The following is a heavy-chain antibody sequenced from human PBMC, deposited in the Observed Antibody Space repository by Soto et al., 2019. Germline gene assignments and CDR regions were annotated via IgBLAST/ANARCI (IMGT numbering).Heavy chain of an antibody. Sequence: GGSLRLSCNASGFTVSSTYMSWVRQAPGKGLEWVAVISYDGSNKYYADSVKGRFTISRDNSKNTLYLQMNSLRAEDTAVYYCARDGYSSSWYYFDYWGQGTLVTVSS. CDR2: ISYDGSNK. J-gene: IGHJ4*02. CDR3: ARDGYSSSWYYFDY. D-gene: IGHD6-13*01. CDR1: GFTVSSTY. V-gene: IGHV3-30-3*01.